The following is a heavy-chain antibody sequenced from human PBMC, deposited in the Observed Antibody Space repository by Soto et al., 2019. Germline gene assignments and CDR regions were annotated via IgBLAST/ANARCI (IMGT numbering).Heavy chain of an antibody. CDR3: ARGGHVVVVTAALDY. CDR1: GATFTDYY. D-gene: IGHD2-21*02. Sequence: QVQLMQSGAEVKKPGASVKVSCKASGATFTDYYIHWVPQAPGQGLEWMATVNPSGGHTTFAQHFLCRVTMTSDTSTSTLYMELTSLTSDDTAIYYCARGGHVVVVTAALDYLGQGTLVTVAS. J-gene: IGHJ4*02. CDR2: VNPSGGHT. V-gene: IGHV1-46*01.